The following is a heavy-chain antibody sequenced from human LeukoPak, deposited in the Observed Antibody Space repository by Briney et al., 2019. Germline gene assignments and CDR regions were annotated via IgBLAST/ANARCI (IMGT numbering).Heavy chain of an antibody. CDR1: GGSFSGYY. J-gene: IGHJ4*02. CDR3: AREWWYSSSSFTRGDC. D-gene: IGHD6-13*01. V-gene: IGHV4-34*01. CDR2: INHSGST. Sequence: SETLSLTCAVYGGSFSGYYWSWIRQPPGKGLEWIGEINHSGSTNYNPSLKSRVTISVDTPKNRFSLKLSSVTAADTAVYYCAREWWYSSSSFTRGDCWGQGTLVTVSS.